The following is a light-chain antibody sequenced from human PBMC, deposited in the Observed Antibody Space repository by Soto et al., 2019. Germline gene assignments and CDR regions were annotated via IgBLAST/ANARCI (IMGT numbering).Light chain of an antibody. V-gene: IGKV3-20*01. CDR1: QSVSSSY. CDR2: GAS. Sequence: EIVLTQSPGTLSSSPGERATLSCRASQSVSSSYLAWYQQKPGQAPRLLIYGASSRATGIPDRFSGSGSGTDFTLTISRLEPEDFAVYYCQQYDCSPLTFGGGTRWIS. J-gene: IGKJ4*01. CDR3: QQYDCSPLT.